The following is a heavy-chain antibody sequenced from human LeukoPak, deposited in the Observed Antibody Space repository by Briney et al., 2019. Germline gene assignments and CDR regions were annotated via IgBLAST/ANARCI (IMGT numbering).Heavy chain of an antibody. J-gene: IGHJ4*02. V-gene: IGHV1-69*13. CDR3: ATEYCSSTSCYDFPGQYYFDY. D-gene: IGHD2-2*01. CDR2: IIPIFGTA. CDR1: GGTFSSYA. Sequence: SVKVSCEASGGTFSSYAISWVRQAPGQGLEWMGGIIPIFGTANYAQKFQGRVTITADESTSTAYMELSSLRSEDTAVYYCATEYCSSTSCYDFPGQYYFDYWGQGTLVTVSS.